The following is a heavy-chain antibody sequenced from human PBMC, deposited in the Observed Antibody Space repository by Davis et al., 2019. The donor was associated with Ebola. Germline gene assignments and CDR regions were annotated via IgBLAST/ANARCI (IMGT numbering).Heavy chain of an antibody. D-gene: IGHD3-9*01. Sequence: PGGSLRLSCAASGFTFSSYSMNWVRQAPGKGLEWVSSISSSSSYIYYADSVKGRFTISRDNAKNSLYLQMNSLRAEDTAVYYCARDEAYYDILTGYSYYFDYWGQGTLVTVSS. CDR3: ARDEAYYDILTGYSYYFDY. J-gene: IGHJ4*02. CDR1: GFTFSSYS. CDR2: ISSSSSYI. V-gene: IGHV3-21*01.